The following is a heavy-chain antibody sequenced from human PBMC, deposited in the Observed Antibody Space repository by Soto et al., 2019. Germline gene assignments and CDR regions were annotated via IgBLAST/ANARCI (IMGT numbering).Heavy chain of an antibody. CDR1: GFTFSDYY. Sequence: GGSLRLSCAASGFTFSDYYMSWIRQAPGKGLEWVSYISSSSSYTNYADSVKGRFTISRDNAKNSLYLQMNSLRAEDTAVYYWARSSGYYDHYFDYWGQGTLVTVSS. CDR3: ARSSGYYDHYFDY. D-gene: IGHD3-22*01. CDR2: ISSSSSYT. V-gene: IGHV3-11*06. J-gene: IGHJ4*02.